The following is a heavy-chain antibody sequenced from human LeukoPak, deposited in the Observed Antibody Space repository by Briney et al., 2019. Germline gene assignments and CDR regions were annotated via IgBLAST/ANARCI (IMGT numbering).Heavy chain of an antibody. CDR3: ATALLRASTYMDV. CDR2: IGVSGTST. CDR1: GFTFRTYA. D-gene: IGHD1-1*01. Sequence: GGSLRLSCAASGFTFRTYAMNWVRQAPGKGLEWVSDIGVSGTSTYYADSVKGRFTISRDNSKNTLYLQINSLRAEDTAVYYCATALLRASTYMDVWGKGTTVTVSS. J-gene: IGHJ6*03. V-gene: IGHV3-23*01.